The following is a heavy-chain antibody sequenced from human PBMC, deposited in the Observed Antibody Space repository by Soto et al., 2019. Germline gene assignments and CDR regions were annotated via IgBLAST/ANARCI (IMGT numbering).Heavy chain of an antibody. D-gene: IGHD6-13*01. Sequence: QLQLQESGPGLVKPSETLSLICTVYGGSISSNNYYWGWIRQPPGKGMEWIGSIYYSGSTYYHPSLKSRVTISVDTSKNQLSLKLSSVTAADTAVYYCARRGTSSWYGYWGQGTLVTVSS. V-gene: IGHV4-39*01. CDR3: ARRGTSSWYGY. CDR2: IYYSGST. J-gene: IGHJ4*02. CDR1: GGSISSNNYY.